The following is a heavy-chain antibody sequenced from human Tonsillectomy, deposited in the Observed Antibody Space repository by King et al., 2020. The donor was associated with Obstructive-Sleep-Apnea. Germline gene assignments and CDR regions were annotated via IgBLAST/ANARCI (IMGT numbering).Heavy chain of an antibody. CDR3: SHNHIAARLSHPNNWFDP. D-gene: IGHD6-6*01. V-gene: IGHV2-5*02. J-gene: IGHJ5*02. CDR1: GFSLSTSGVG. Sequence: QITLKESGPTLVKPTQTLTLTCTFSGFSLSTSGVGVGWIRQPPGKALEWLALIYWDDDKRYSPSLESRLTITKDTSKNQVVLTMTNMDPVEPATYFCSHNHIAARLSHPNNWFDPWGQGTLVTVSS. CDR2: IYWDDDK.